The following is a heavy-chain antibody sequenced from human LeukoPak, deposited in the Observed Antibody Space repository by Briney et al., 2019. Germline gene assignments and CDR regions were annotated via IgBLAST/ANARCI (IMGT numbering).Heavy chain of an antibody. CDR2: IYHSGST. V-gene: IGHV4-30-2*05. Sequence: SETLSLTCTVSGGSISSGGYYWSWIRQPPGKGLEWIGYIYHSGSTYYNPSLKSRVTISVDTSKNQFSLKLSSVTAADTAVYYCAREGDQGYYYYYGMDVWGQGTTVTVSS. J-gene: IGHJ6*02. CDR3: AREGDQGYYYYYGMDV. CDR1: GGSISSGGYY. D-gene: IGHD2-21*02.